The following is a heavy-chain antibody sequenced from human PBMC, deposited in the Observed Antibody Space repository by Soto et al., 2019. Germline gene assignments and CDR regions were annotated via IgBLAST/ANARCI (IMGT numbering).Heavy chain of an antibody. CDR2: MSYDGSHK. CDR1: GFTFSRYG. Sequence: QVQLVESGGGVVQPGRSLRLSCAASGFTFSRYGMHWVRQAPGKGLEWLTVMSYDGSHKQYADSVKGRFTISRDNSKNTLYLQMDSLTTEDTAVYYCAKDPNGSGGSINWFDPWGQGTLVAVSS. CDR3: AKDPNGSGGSINWFDP. J-gene: IGHJ5*02. V-gene: IGHV3-30*18. D-gene: IGHD2-15*01.